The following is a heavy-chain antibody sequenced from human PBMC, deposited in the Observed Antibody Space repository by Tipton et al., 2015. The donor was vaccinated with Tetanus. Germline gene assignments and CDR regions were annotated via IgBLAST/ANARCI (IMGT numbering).Heavy chain of an antibody. D-gene: IGHD3-3*01. CDR1: GYTFANYW. J-gene: IGHJ4*02. CDR2: IYPGDADT. V-gene: IGHV5-51*01. CDR3: ARDVYAFWSGYYNS. Sequence: QLVQSGPEVRKPGESLKISCQTSGYTFANYWIGWVRQMPGRGLEWVGIIYPGDADTRYSPSFQGRVTISRDNAKNLLFLQMNSLRVEDSGVYYCARDVYAFWSGYYNSWGQGTLVTVSS.